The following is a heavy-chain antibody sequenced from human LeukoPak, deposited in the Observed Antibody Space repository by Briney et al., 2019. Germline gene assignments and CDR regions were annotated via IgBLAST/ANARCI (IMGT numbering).Heavy chain of an antibody. J-gene: IGHJ4*02. Sequence: PSETLSLTCAVYGGSFSGYYWSWIRQPPGNRLEWIGEINHSGSTNYNPSLKSRVTISVDTSKNQFSLKLSSVTAADTAVYYCARGNMVRGVMDYWGQGTLVTVSS. V-gene: IGHV4-34*01. CDR2: INHSGST. CDR3: ARGNMVRGVMDY. CDR1: GGSFSGYY. D-gene: IGHD3-10*01.